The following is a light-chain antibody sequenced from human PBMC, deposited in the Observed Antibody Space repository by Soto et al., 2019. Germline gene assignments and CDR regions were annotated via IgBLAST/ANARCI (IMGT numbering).Light chain of an antibody. CDR3: QQSHSTPYT. CDR2: AAR. CDR1: QSISRN. J-gene: IGKJ2*01. Sequence: DIQLTQSPSSLSPSVGDRITLSCRASQSISRNSNWYQQMPGKAPSLLIYAARDLQSGVPGRFSGSGSGTEFNLTISSLQPEDLATYYCQQSHSTPYTFGQGTKLEI. V-gene: IGKV1-39*01.